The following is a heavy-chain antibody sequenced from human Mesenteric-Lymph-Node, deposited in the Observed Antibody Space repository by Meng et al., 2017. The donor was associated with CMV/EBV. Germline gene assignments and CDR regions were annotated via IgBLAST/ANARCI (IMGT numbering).Heavy chain of an antibody. D-gene: IGHD3-22*01. J-gene: IGHJ5*02. CDR1: GGSISSSSYY. CDR2: IYYSGST. V-gene: IGHV4-39*01. CDR3: AIQTGGMIVVVITWFDP. Sequence: TLSLTCTVSGGSISSSSYYWGWIRQPPGKGLEWIGSIYYSGSTYYNPSLKSRVTISVDTSKNQFSLKLSSVTAADTAVYYCAIQTGGMIVVVITWFDPWGQGTLVTVSS.